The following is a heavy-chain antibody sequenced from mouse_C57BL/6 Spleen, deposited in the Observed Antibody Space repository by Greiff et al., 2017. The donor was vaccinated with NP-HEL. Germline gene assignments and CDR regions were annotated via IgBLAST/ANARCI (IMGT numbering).Heavy chain of an antibody. CDR3: ARWDSSGYYAMDY. CDR2: IYPGDGDT. V-gene: IGHV1-82*01. Sequence: QVQLKESGPELVKPGASVKISCKASGYAFSSSWMNWVKQRPGKGLEWIGRIYPGDGDTNYNGKFKGKATLTADKSSSTAYMQLSSLTSEDSAVYFCARWDSSGYYAMDYWGQGTSVTVSS. J-gene: IGHJ4*01. CDR1: GYAFSSSW. D-gene: IGHD3-2*02.